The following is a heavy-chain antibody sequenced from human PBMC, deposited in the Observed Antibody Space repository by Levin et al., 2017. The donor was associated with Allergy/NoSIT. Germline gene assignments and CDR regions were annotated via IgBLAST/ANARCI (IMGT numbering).Heavy chain of an antibody. Sequence: QPGGSLRLSCAASGFTFSTDSMIWVRQAPGKGLEWVSAISSSSDATHYGDSVKGRFTISRDNSKSTLYLQMNSLRAEDTAIYYCVRCGGGSCQLRYLDSWGQGTLVTVSS. V-gene: IGHV3-23*01. D-gene: IGHD2-15*01. CDR1: GFTFSTDS. J-gene: IGHJ4*02. CDR2: ISSSSDAT. CDR3: VRCGGGSCQLRYLDS.